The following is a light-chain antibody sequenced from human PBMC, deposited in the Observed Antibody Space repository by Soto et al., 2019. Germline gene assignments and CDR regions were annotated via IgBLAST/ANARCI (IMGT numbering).Light chain of an antibody. Sequence: QSVLTQPASVSGSPGQSITIPCTGPSGDVGSYNLVSWYQQHPGKAPKLLIYEVTERPSGVSNRFSGSKSGSTASLTISGLQPDDEAEYDCCSYAGNSEVFGTGTKLTVL. CDR3: CSYAGNSEV. CDR2: EVT. J-gene: IGLJ1*01. CDR1: SGDVGSYNL. V-gene: IGLV2-23*02.